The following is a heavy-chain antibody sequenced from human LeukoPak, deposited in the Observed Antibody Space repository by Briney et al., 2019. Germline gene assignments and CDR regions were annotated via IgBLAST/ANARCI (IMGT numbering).Heavy chain of an antibody. V-gene: IGHV3-7*03. CDR1: GFNFITYA. J-gene: IGHJ4*02. CDR2: IKGDGSER. CDR3: AGLDTAMITSSDY. D-gene: IGHD5-18*01. Sequence: GTSLRLSCAASGFNFITYAMDWVRQAPGKGLEWVACIKGDGSERYHVDSVKGRFTISRDNAKNSLYLQMNSLRVEDTAVYYCAGLDTAMITSSDYWGQGTLVTVSS.